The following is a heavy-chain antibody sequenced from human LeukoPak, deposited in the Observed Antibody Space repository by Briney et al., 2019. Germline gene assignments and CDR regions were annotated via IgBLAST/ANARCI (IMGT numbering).Heavy chain of an antibody. V-gene: IGHV1-24*01. CDR1: GYTFTSYY. D-gene: IGHD3-16*01. CDR3: ATSNRGMITFGGDDPTYYYYGMDV. Sequence: ASVQVSCKASGYTFTSYYMHWVRQAPGKGLEWMGGFDPEDGETIYAQKFQGRVTMTEDTSTDTAYMELSSLRSEYTAVYYCATSNRGMITFGGDDPTYYYYGMDVWGQGTTVTVSS. J-gene: IGHJ6*02. CDR2: FDPEDGET.